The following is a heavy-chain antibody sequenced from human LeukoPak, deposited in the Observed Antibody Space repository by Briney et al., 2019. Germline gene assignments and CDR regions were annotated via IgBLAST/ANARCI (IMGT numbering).Heavy chain of an antibody. D-gene: IGHD6-13*01. J-gene: IGHJ4*02. CDR1: GFTFSSYW. Sequence: PGGSPRLSCAASGFTFSSYWMSWVRQAPGKGLEWIGEINHGGSTNYNPSLKSRVTISVDTSKNQFSLKLSSVTAADTAVYYCARSKRAAGTDYWGQGTLVTVSS. CDR3: ARSKRAAGTDY. CDR2: INHGGST. V-gene: IGHV4-34*01.